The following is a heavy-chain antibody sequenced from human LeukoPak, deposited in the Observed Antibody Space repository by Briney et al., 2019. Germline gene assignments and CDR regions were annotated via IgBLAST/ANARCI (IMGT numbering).Heavy chain of an antibody. CDR1: GFTFSSYA. Sequence: GGSLRLSCAASGFTFSSYAMSWVRQAPGKGLEWVSAISGSGGSTYYADSVKGRFTISRDNSKNTLYLQMNSLRAEDTAVYFCAKDVQYYYDSSGPTFDYWGQGTLVTVSS. D-gene: IGHD3-22*01. V-gene: IGHV3-23*01. CDR3: AKDVQYYYDSSGPTFDY. J-gene: IGHJ4*02. CDR2: ISGSGGST.